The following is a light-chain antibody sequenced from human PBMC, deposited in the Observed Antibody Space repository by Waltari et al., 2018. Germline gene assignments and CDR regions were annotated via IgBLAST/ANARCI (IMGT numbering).Light chain of an antibody. CDR3: TTRDSSGNHL. Sequence: SSELTQDPAVSVALGQTVRITCQGDSLRSYYASWYQQKPGQAPVLVIYGKNNRPSGIPDRFSGSSSGNTASLTLTRAQAQDEADYYWTTRDSSGNHLCGGGTKLTVL. J-gene: IGLJ3*02. V-gene: IGLV3-19*01. CDR1: SLRSYY. CDR2: GKN.